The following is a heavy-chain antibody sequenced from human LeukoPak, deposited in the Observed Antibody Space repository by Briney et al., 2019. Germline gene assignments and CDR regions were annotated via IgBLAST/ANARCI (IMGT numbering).Heavy chain of an antibody. CDR3: AKDEGIAVAGTPVSLFDY. Sequence: GGSLRLSCAASGFTFSSYGMHWVRQAPGKGLEWVAVISYDGSNKYYADSVKGRFTISRDNSKNTLYLQMNSLRAEDTAVYYCAKDEGIAVAGTPVSLFDYWGQGTLVTVSS. CDR1: GFTFSSYG. J-gene: IGHJ4*02. D-gene: IGHD6-13*01. V-gene: IGHV3-30*18. CDR2: ISYDGSNK.